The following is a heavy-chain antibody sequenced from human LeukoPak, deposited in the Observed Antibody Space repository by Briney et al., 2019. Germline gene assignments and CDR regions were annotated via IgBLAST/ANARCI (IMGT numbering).Heavy chain of an antibody. D-gene: IGHD2-15*01. V-gene: IGHV4-39*02. Sequence: SETLSLTCTVSGGSISSSSYYWGWIRQPPGKGLEWIGSIYYSGGTYYNPSLKSRVTISVDTSKNQFSLKLSSVTAADTAVYYCAREFCSGGRCYFDYWGQGTLVTLSS. J-gene: IGHJ4*02. CDR3: AREFCSGGRCYFDY. CDR2: IYYSGGT. CDR1: GGSISSSSYY.